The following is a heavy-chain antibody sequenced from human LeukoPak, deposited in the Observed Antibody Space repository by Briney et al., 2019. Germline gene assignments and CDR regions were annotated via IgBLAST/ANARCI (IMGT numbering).Heavy chain of an antibody. CDR1: GYSFTSYW. V-gene: IGHV5-51*01. CDR3: ARHRQPNYYGSGSHLHLDY. CDR2: IYPGDSDT. J-gene: IGHJ4*02. Sequence: GESLKISCKGSGYSFTSYWIGWVRQMPGKGLEWMGIIYPGDSDTRYSPSFQGQVTISADKSISTAYLQWSSLKASDTAMYYCARHRQPNYYGSGSHLHLDYWGQGTLVTVSS. D-gene: IGHD3-10*01.